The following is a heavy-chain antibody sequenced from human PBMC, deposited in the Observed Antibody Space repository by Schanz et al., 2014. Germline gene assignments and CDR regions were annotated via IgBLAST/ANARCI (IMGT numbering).Heavy chain of an antibody. CDR1: GYTFTGYY. CDR2: ISPNSGDT. Sequence: QVQLLQSGAEVKKPGASVKVSCKASGYTFTGYYMHWVRQAPGQGLEWMGRISPNSGDTHSAQKFQGRVTMTWDRSISTANMELSRLRSDDTAVYYCASALTTWGGMDVWGQGTTVTVSS. J-gene: IGHJ6*02. CDR3: ASALTTWGGMDV. D-gene: IGHD4-4*01. V-gene: IGHV1-2*02.